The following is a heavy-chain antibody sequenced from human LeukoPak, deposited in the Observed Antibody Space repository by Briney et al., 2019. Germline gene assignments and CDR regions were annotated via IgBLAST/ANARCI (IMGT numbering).Heavy chain of an antibody. CDR1: GFTFSSYG. CDR2: IRYDGSNK. V-gene: IGHV3-30*02. D-gene: IGHD3-9*01. J-gene: IGHJ6*03. CDR3: AKDWLVSDYYYYYMDV. Sequence: GGSLRLSCAAAGFTFSSYGMHCVRQAPGKGLQWVAFIRYDGSNKYYADSVKGRFTISRDNSKNTLYLQMNSLRAEDTAVYYCAKDWLVSDYYYYYMDVWGKGTTVTISS.